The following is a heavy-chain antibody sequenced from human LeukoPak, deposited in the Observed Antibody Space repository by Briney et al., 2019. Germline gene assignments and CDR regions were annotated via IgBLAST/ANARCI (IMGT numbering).Heavy chain of an antibody. CDR3: ARESVTFDY. D-gene: IGHD4-17*01. J-gene: IGHJ4*02. CDR2: ISSSSSTI. CDR1: GYTFSTYS. Sequence: GGSLRVSCAAPGYTFSTYSMSSVRQAPGEGLEWVSYISSSSSTIYYADSVKGRFTISRDNAKNSLYLQMNSLRDVDTAVYYCARESVTFDYWGQGTLVTVSS. V-gene: IGHV3-48*02.